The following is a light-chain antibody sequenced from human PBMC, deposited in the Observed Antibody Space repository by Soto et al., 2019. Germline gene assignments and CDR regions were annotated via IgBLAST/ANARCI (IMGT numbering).Light chain of an antibody. Sequence: QSVLTQPASVSGSPGQSITISCTGTSSDVGGYNYVSWYQQHPGKAPKLMMYEVSNRPSGVSNRFSGSKSGNTASLTISGRQAEDEADYYCSSYTSSSTLVVFGGGTKVTVL. CDR3: SSYTSSSTLVV. CDR1: SSDVGGYNY. CDR2: EVS. V-gene: IGLV2-14*01. J-gene: IGLJ2*01.